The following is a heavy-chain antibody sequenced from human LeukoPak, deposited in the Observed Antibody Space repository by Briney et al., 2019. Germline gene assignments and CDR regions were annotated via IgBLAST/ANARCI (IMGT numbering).Heavy chain of an antibody. J-gene: IGHJ6*02. Sequence: GGSLRLSCAASGFTFSSYAMSWVRQAPGKGLEWVSAISGSGGSTYYADSVKGRFTISRDNSKNTLYLQMNSLRAEDTAVYYSASALEWLLDGMDVWGQGTTVTVSS. CDR1: GFTFSSYA. V-gene: IGHV3-23*01. CDR3: ASALEWLLDGMDV. CDR2: ISGSGGST. D-gene: IGHD3-3*01.